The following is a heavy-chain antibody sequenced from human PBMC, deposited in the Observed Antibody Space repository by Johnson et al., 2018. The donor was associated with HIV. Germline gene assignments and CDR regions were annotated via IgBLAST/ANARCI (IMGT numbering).Heavy chain of an antibody. J-gene: IGHJ3*02. V-gene: IGHV3-30-3*01. CDR2: ISYDGSTK. D-gene: IGHD6-13*01. CDR3: ATEGEAAAAGPSDAFDI. CDR1: GFTFSGYA. Sequence: QVHLVESGGGVVQPGRSLRLSCVGSGFTFSGYAMHWVRQAPGKGLVWVAFISYDGSTKYYADSVKGRFTISRDNSKNTLYLQMNSLPFEDTAVYYCATEGEAAAAGPSDAFDIWGQGTMVTVSS.